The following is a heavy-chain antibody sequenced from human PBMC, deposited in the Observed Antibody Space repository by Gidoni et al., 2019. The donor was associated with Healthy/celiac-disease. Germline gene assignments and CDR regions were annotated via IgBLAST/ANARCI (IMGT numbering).Heavy chain of an antibody. J-gene: IGHJ4*02. V-gene: IGHV3-21*01. Sequence: EVQLVESGGGLVKHGGARRRVCAASGFTFSSYSMNWGRQAPGKGLEWVASISISSSYIYYADSVKGRFTISRDNAKNSLYLQMNSLGAEDTAVYYCARGYGGNSYWGQGTLVTVSS. D-gene: IGHD4-17*01. CDR3: ARGYGGNSY. CDR1: GFTFSSYS. CDR2: ISISSSYI.